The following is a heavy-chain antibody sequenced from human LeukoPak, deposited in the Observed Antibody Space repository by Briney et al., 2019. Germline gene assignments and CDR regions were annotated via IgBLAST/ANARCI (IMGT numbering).Heavy chain of an antibody. J-gene: IGHJ4*02. CDR2: ISGTSNTT. D-gene: IGHD5-12*01. CDR1: GFTFSSYA. CDR3: ARVGYSGDDYDY. Sequence: GSLRLSCEASGFTFSSYAMSWVRQAPGKGLEWVSVISGTSNTTYYADSVEGRCTISRDNSKDALYLQMNSLRAEDTAVYYCARVGYSGDDYDYWGQGTLDTVSS. V-gene: IGHV3-23*01.